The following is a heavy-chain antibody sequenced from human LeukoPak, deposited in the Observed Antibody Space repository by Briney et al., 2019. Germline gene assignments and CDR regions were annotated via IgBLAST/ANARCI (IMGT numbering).Heavy chain of an antibody. V-gene: IGHV3-21*01. J-gene: IGHJ4*02. CDR3: ARDVGFGGYSRGIFDY. D-gene: IGHD3-10*01. Sequence: PGGSLRLSCAASGFIFSTYNMNWVRQSPGKGLEWISSVSSSSSYIYYIDSVKGRFTISRDNAKNSLYLQMNSLRAEDTAVYYCARDVGFGGYSRGIFDYWGQGTLVTVSS. CDR2: VSSSSSYI. CDR1: GFIFSTYN.